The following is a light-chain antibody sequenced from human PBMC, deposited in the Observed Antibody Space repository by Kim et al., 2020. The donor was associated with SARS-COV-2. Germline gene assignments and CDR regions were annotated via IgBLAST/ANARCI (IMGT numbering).Light chain of an antibody. CDR1: VLAKKL. CDR2: KDN. V-gene: IGLV3-27*01. Sequence: SVSPGQTARITCSGDVLAKKLGRWLQQKPGQAPVLVIHKDNERPSRIPERFSGSSSGTTVTLTISGAQVEDEADYYCYSATDNNLVFGSGTKVTVL. CDR3: YSATDNNLV. J-gene: IGLJ1*01.